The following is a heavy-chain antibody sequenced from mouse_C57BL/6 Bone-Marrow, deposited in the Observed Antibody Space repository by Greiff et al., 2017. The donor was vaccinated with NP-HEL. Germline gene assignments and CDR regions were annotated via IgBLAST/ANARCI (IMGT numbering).Heavy chain of an antibody. CDR2: IYPRSGNT. CDR3: ARAGVNFDY. V-gene: IGHV1-81*01. Sequence: VQGVESGAELARPGASVKLSCKASGYTFTSYGISWVKQRTGQGLEWIGEIYPRSGNTYYNEKFKGKATLTADKSSSTAYMELRSLTSEDSAVYFCARAGVNFDYWGQGTTLTVSS. J-gene: IGHJ2*01. CDR1: GYTFTSYG. D-gene: IGHD2-1*01.